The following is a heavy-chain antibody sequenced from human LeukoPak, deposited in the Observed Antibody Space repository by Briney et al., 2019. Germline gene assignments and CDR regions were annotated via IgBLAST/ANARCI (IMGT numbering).Heavy chain of an antibody. CDR3: ATQQWLVREVVY. D-gene: IGHD6-19*01. V-gene: IGHV4-38-2*01. Sequence: SETLSLTXAVSGYSISSGYYWGWIRQPPGKGLEWIGSIYHSGSTYYNPSLKGRVTISVDTSKNQFSLKLSSVTAADTAVYYCATQQWLVREVVYWGQGTLVTVSS. CDR2: IYHSGST. CDR1: GYSISSGYY. J-gene: IGHJ4*02.